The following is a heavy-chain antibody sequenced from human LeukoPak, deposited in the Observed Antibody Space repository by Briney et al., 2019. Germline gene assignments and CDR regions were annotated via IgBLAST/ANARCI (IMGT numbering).Heavy chain of an antibody. J-gene: IGHJ4*02. CDR2: IIPIFGTA. CDR1: GGTFISYA. D-gene: IGHD6-13*01. V-gene: IGHV1-69*13. Sequence: ASVKVSCKASGGTFISYAISWVRQAPGQGLEWMGGIIPIFGTANYAQKFQGRVTITADESTSTAYMELSSLRSEDTAVYYCARDLIAAAGYYFDYWGQGTLVTVSS. CDR3: ARDLIAAAGYYFDY.